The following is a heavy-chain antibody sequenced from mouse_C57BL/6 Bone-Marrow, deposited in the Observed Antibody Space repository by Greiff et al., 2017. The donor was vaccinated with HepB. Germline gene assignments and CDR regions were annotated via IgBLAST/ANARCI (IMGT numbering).Heavy chain of an antibody. CDR2: IYWDDDK. CDR3: ARSPLLLRGAMDY. Sequence: HIYWDDDKRYNPSLKSRLTISKDTSRNQVFLKITSVDTADTATYYCARSPLLLRGAMDYWGQGTSVTVSS. V-gene: IGHV8-12*01. D-gene: IGHD1-1*01. J-gene: IGHJ4*01.